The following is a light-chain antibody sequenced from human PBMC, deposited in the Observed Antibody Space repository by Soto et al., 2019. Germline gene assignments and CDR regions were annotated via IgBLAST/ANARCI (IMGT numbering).Light chain of an antibody. V-gene: IGKV3-20*01. Sequence: EIVLTQSPGTLSLSPGERATLSCRASQSVSINYLAGYQQKPGQAPRLLIYGASSRATGIPDRFSGSGSGTDFTLTISRLEPEDFAVYYCQQYGSSPYTFGQGTKLEIK. J-gene: IGKJ2*01. CDR3: QQYGSSPYT. CDR1: QSVSINY. CDR2: GAS.